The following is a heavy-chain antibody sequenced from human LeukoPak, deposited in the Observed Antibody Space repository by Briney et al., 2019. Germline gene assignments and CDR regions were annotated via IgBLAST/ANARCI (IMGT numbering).Heavy chain of an antibody. J-gene: IGHJ4*02. Sequence: GGSLRLSCAASGFTFSSYWMHWVRQAPGKGLVWVSRINSDGSSTSYADSVKGRFTISRDNAKNTLYLQMNSLRAEDTAVYYCASLELITTATAWGQGTLVTVSS. CDR2: INSDGSST. CDR1: GFTFSSYW. V-gene: IGHV3-74*01. D-gene: IGHD3-16*01. CDR3: ASLELITTATA.